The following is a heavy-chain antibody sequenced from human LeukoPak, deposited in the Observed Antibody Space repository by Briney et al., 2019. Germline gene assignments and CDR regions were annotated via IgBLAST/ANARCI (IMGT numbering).Heavy chain of an antibody. D-gene: IGHD6-19*01. CDR3: ARDHRFIAVADSGRAFDI. Sequence: PSETLSLTCAVYGGSFSGYYWSWIRQPPGKGLEWIGEINHSGSTNYNPSLKSRVTISVDTSKNQFSLKLSSVTAADTAVYYCARDHRFIAVADSGRAFDIWGQGTMVTVSS. CDR2: INHSGST. J-gene: IGHJ3*02. CDR1: GGSFSGYY. V-gene: IGHV4-34*01.